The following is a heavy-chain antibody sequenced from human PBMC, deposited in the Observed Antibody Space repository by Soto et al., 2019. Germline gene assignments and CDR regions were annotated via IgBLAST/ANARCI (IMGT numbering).Heavy chain of an antibody. Sequence: ASVKVSCKASGYTFTSYGISWVRQAPGQGLEWMGWISAYNGNTNYAQKLQGRVTMTTDTTTSTAYMELRSLRSDATAEYYCASVAGSQDYYYGMDVWGQGTTVTVSS. J-gene: IGHJ6*02. CDR1: GYTFTSYG. CDR2: ISAYNGNT. V-gene: IGHV1-18*01. D-gene: IGHD6-13*01. CDR3: ASVAGSQDYYYGMDV.